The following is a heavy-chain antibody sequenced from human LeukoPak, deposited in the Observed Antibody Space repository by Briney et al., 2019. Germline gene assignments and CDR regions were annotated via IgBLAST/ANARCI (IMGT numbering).Heavy chain of an antibody. Sequence: GGSLRLSCATSGFTFNNFWMSWVRQAPGMGLEWVANINQDGSEKYYVDSVKGRFTISRDNAKNSVYLQMNSLRAEDTAVYYCYYEGYWGQGTLVTVSS. CDR1: GFTFNNFW. CDR2: INQDGSEK. V-gene: IGHV3-7*03. D-gene: IGHD1-26*01. CDR3: YYEGY. J-gene: IGHJ4*02.